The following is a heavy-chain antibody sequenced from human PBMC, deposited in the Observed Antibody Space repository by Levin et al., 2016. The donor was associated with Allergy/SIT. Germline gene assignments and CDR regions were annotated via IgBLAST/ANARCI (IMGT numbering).Heavy chain of an antibody. D-gene: IGHD6-6*01. CDR1: GFTFSSYA. CDR3: AKDQQYSSSSAWFDP. J-gene: IGHJ5*02. CDR2: ISGSGGST. V-gene: IGHV3-23*01. Sequence: GESLKISCAASGFTFSSYAMSWVRQAPGKGLEWVSAISGSGGSTYYADSVKGRFTISRDNSKNTLYLQMNSLRAEDTAVYYCAKDQQYSSSSAWFDPWGQGTLVTVSS.